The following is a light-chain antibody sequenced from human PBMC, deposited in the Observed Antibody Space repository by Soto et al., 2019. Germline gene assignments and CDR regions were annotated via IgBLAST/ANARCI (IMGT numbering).Light chain of an antibody. V-gene: IGLV2-14*01. J-gene: IGLJ2*01. CDR3: SSYTSSSTRGV. Sequence: QSALTQPASVSGSPGQSITISCTGTSSDVGGYNYVSWYQQHPGKAPKLMIYDVSNRPSGVSNRFSGSKSGNTASLTISGLQDEDEADYYCSSYTSSSTRGVFGGGTKVTVL. CDR2: DVS. CDR1: SSDVGGYNY.